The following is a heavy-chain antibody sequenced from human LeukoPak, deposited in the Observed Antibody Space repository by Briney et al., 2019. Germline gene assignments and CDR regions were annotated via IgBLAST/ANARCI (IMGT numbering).Heavy chain of an antibody. D-gene: IGHD6-6*01. Sequence: SETLSLTCTVSGGSISSSSYYWGWIRQPPGKGLEWIGSIYYSGSTYYNPSLKSRVTISVDTSKNQFSLKLSSVTAVDTAVYYCPRHVRWGRAARSHFDYWGQGTLVTVSS. CDR2: IYYSGST. CDR1: GGSISSSSYY. V-gene: IGHV4-39*01. CDR3: PRHVRWGRAARSHFDY. J-gene: IGHJ4*02.